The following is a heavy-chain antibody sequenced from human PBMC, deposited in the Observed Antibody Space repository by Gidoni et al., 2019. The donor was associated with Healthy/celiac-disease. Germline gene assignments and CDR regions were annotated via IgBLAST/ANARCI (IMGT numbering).Heavy chain of an antibody. V-gene: IGHV4-31*03. CDR2: IYYSGST. D-gene: IGHD3-22*01. J-gene: IGHJ6*02. Sequence: QVQLQESGPGLLKPSQTLSLTCTVSGGSISSGGYFWSWIRQHPGKGLEWIGYIYYSGSTYYNPSLKSRVTISVDTSKNQFSLKLSSVTAADTAVYYCARAPPPDYYDSSGYDYYYGMDVWGQGTTVTVSS. CDR1: GGSISSGGYF. CDR3: ARAPPPDYYDSSGYDYYYGMDV.